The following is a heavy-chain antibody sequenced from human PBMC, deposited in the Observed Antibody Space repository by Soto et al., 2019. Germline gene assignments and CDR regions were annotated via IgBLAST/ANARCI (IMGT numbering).Heavy chain of an antibody. J-gene: IGHJ4*01. Sequence: PSETLSLTCAVSGGSITSGGYSWGWIRQPPGQGLEWIGYMYHSGNTYYNPSLKGRITISVDTSNNQFSLKLTSVTAADTAVYYCARVHVMVVAGSTFDYWGHGTLVTVSS. CDR1: GGSITSGGYS. CDR3: ARVHVMVVAGSTFDY. V-gene: IGHV4-30-2*01. CDR2: MYHSGNT. D-gene: IGHD6-19*01.